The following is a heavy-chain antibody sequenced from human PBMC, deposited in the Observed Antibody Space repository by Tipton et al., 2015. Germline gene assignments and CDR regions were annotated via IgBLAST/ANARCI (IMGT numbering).Heavy chain of an antibody. D-gene: IGHD3-16*02. J-gene: IGHJ5*01. CDR1: GGSISSYY. CDR3: ARGGGDDYIWGSSRFDS. CDR2: IYYSGST. Sequence: TLSLTCTVSGGSISSYYWSWIRQPPGKGLEWIGYIYYSGSTNYNPSLKSRVTISVDTSKNQFSLKLSSVTAADTAVYYCARGGGDDYIWGSSRFDSWGQGILVTVSS. V-gene: IGHV4-59*01.